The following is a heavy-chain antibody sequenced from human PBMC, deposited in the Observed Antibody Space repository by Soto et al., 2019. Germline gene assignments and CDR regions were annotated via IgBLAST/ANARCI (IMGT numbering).Heavy chain of an antibody. CDR2: IYTSGST. Sequence: SETLSLTCTVSGGSISSYYWSWIRQPAGKGLEWIGRIYTSGSTNYNPSLKSRVTMSVDTSKNQFSLKLSSVTAADTAVYYCGREGHYRDLYWYFDLWGRCTLVTVSS. V-gene: IGHV4-4*07. D-gene: IGHD1-26*01. CDR3: GREGHYRDLYWYFDL. CDR1: GGSISSYY. J-gene: IGHJ2*01.